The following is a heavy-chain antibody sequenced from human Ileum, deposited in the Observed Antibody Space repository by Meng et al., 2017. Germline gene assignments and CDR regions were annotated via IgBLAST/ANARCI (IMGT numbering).Heavy chain of an antibody. D-gene: IGHD6-19*01. CDR1: CGSFSGYY. V-gene: IGHV4-34*01. CDR2: INHSGST. J-gene: IGHJ4*02. Sequence: QLPQEGAGFVTPSGTLSLTFSVYCGSFSGYYWREIRQPPVKGLEWIGEINHSGSTNYNPSLKSRVTISVDTSKNQCSLKLSSVTAADTAVYYCARTSGWFYYWGQGTLVTVSS. CDR3: ARTSGWFYY.